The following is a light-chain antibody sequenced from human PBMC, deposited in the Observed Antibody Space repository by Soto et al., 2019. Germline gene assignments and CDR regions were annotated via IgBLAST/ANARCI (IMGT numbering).Light chain of an antibody. Sequence: EIVLTQSPATLSLSPGERATLSCRASQIVGGNLAWYQQKPGQAPRLLISDASNRATGIPAGFSGSGSGTDFTLTISSLEPEDFAVYYCQQRSKWPLTFGGGTKVEIK. CDR1: QIVGGN. J-gene: IGKJ4*01. CDR3: QQRSKWPLT. CDR2: DAS. V-gene: IGKV3-11*01.